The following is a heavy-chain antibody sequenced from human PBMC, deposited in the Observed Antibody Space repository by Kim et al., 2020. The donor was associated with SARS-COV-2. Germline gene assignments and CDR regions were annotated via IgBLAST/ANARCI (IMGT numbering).Heavy chain of an antibody. CDR1: DDSIHNSNYY. J-gene: IGHJ5*02. CDR3: AVFYASGTFFPGDNWFDL. CDR2: IDFYGNT. Sequence: SETLSLTCTVSDDSIHNSNYYWAWIRQTPGTGLEWIATIDFYGNTYSGPSLRSRVTMSLDTSENQFSLILPSVTAADTALYYCAVFYASGTFFPGDNWFDLWGKGTLVTVS. D-gene: IGHD3-10*01. V-gene: IGHV4-39*01.